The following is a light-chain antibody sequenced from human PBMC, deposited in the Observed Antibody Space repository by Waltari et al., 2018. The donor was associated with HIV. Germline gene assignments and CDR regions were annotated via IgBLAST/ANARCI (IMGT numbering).Light chain of an antibody. J-gene: IGKJ1*01. CDR2: WAS. Sequence: DLVMTQSPASLPVSLGERAAINCKSSQSIFYNSNSKNYLAWYQQKPGQPPRLLIYWASTRESGVPDRFSGSGSGTDFTLTISSLQAEDVAVYYCQQYYSTPLTFGQGTKVEIK. CDR3: QQYYSTPLT. CDR1: QSIFYNSNSKNY. V-gene: IGKV4-1*01.